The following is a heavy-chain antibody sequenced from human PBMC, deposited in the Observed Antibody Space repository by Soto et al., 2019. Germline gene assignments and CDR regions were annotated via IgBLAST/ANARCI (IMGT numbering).Heavy chain of an antibody. Sequence: LEILPLTCTVSGGPSISYYWSWIRQPPGKGLEWIGYIYYSGSTNYNPSLKSRVTISVDTSKNQFSLKLSSVTAADTAVYYCARGNAAGYNFDYWGQGTLVTVSS. V-gene: IGHV4-59*01. CDR3: ARGNAAGYNFDY. CDR1: GGPSISYY. CDR2: IYYSGST. J-gene: IGHJ4*02. D-gene: IGHD6-13*01.